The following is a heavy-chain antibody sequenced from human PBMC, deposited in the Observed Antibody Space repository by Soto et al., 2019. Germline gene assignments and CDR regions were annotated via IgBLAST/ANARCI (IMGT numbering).Heavy chain of an antibody. Sequence: XAALKISCKGCGYTFTNYSIGWVRQMPGKGLEWMGIIYPGDSDARYSPSFQGQVIFSVDKSISTAYLQWSSLKASDTAMYYCARPPYGDYDAMHVWGRGTTVTVSS. CDR3: ARPPYGDYDAMHV. CDR2: IYPGDSDA. V-gene: IGHV5-51*01. CDR1: GYTFTNYS. D-gene: IGHD4-17*01. J-gene: IGHJ6*02.